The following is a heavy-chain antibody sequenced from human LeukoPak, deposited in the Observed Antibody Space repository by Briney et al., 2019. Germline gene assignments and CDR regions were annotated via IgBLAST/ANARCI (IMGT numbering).Heavy chain of an antibody. D-gene: IGHD2/OR15-2a*01. CDR2: ISTYNGGT. CDR1: GYTFTSYG. Sequence: ASVKVSCKASGYTFTSYGISWVRQAPGQGLEWMGWISTYNGGTKYAQRLQGRLTLTTDTSTGTAYMDLRSLRSDDTAVIYCARIRSNSWPPFPDHWGQGTLLIVSS. J-gene: IGHJ5*02. V-gene: IGHV1-18*01. CDR3: ARIRSNSWPPFPDH.